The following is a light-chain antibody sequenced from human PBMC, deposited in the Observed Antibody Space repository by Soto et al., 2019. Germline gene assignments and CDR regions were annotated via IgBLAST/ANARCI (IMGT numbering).Light chain of an antibody. CDR3: SSYTSSNTYV. Sequence: QSALTQPASVSGSPGQSIAISCTGTSVDVGGFEYVSWYQQHPGKVPKLMTYDVNNRPSGVSNRFSGSKSGNTASLTISGLQAEDEADYFCSSYTSSNTYVFGTGTKVTVL. J-gene: IGLJ1*01. CDR2: DVN. V-gene: IGLV2-14*03. CDR1: SVDVGGFEY.